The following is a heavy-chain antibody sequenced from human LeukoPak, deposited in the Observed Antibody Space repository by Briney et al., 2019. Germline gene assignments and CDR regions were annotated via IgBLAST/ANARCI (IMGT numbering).Heavy chain of an antibody. D-gene: IGHD3-10*01. J-gene: IGHJ6*02. CDR3: ARVAYGSGSYPPDYGMDV. CDR2: ISSSSSTI. CDR1: GFTFSSYS. V-gene: IGHV3-48*02. Sequence: PGGSLRLSCAASGFTFSSYSMNWVRQAPGKGLEWVSYISSSSSTIYYADSVKGRFTISRDNAKNSLYLQMNSLRDEDTAVYYCARVAYGSGSYPPDYGMDVWGQGTTGTVSS.